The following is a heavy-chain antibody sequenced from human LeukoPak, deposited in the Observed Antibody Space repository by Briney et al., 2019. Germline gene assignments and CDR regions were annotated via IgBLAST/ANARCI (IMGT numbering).Heavy chain of an antibody. CDR3: AREDDNYYDSSGYYYGMDV. J-gene: IGHJ6*02. CDR1: GFTFSSYA. D-gene: IGHD3-22*01. Sequence: GGSLRLSCAASGFTFSSYAMHWVRQAPGKGLEWVAVISYDGSNKYYADSVKGRFTISRDNSKNTLYLQMNSLRAEDTAVYYCAREDDNYYDSSGYYYGMDVWGQGTTVTVSS. CDR2: ISYDGSNK. V-gene: IGHV3-30-3*01.